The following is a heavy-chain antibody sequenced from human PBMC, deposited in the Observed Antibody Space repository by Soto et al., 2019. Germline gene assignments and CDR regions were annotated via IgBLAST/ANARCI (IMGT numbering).Heavy chain of an antibody. Sequence: PVGSLRLSCAVSGFTVSNNYMSWVRQAPGKGLEGVSVIYSGGYTAYGDSVKGRFTITRDNSKNTLYLQMNSLRAEDTAVYYCAKAGGAAGTVDYFDYWGQGTLVTVSS. CDR1: GFTVSNNY. D-gene: IGHD6-13*01. CDR3: AKAGGAAGTVDYFDY. V-gene: IGHV3-53*01. J-gene: IGHJ4*02. CDR2: IYSGGYT.